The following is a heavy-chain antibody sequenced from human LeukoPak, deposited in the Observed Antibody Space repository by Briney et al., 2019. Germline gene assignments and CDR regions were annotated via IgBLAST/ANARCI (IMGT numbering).Heavy chain of an antibody. D-gene: IGHD6-19*01. CDR2: IYWDDDK. CDR3: AHSRGPYSSGWWFDY. Sequence: SGPTLLKPTQTLTLTCTFSGFSLSTSGVGVGWIRQPPGKALEWLALIYWDDDKRYSPSLKSRLTITKDTSKNQVVLTMTNMDPVDTATYYCAHSRGPYSSGWWFDYWGQGTLVTVSS. J-gene: IGHJ4*02. CDR1: GFSLSTSGVG. V-gene: IGHV2-5*02.